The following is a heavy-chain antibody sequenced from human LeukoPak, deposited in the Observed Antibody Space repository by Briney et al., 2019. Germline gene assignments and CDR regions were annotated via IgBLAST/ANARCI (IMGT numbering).Heavy chain of an antibody. CDR2: ISSSGSTI. CDR3: LVTTRSRGCDY. V-gene: IGHV3-48*03. J-gene: IGHJ4*02. CDR1: GFTFSSYE. D-gene: IGHD1/OR15-1a*01. Sequence: GGSLRLSCAASGFTFSSYEMNWVRQAPGKGLEWVSYISSSGSTIYYADSVKGRFTISRDNPKNSVYLQMSSLRAEDTAVYYCLVTTRSRGCDYWGQGTLVTVSS.